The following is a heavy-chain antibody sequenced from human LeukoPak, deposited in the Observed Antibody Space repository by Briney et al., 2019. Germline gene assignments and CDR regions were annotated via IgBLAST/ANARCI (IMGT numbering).Heavy chain of an antibody. Sequence: GGSLRLSCAASGFTFSSYAMSWVRQAPGKGLEWVSAISGYGGSTYYADSVKGRFTISRDNSKNTLYLQMVSLRAEDTAVYYCAAGGGLHYFDYWGQGTLVTVSS. CDR2: ISGYGGST. CDR1: GFTFSSYA. J-gene: IGHJ4*02. D-gene: IGHD2-15*01. V-gene: IGHV3-23*01. CDR3: AAGGGLHYFDY.